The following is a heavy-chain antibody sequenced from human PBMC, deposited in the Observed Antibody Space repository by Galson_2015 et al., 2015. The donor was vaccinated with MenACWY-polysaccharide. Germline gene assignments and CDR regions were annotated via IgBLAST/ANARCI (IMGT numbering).Heavy chain of an antibody. D-gene: IGHD3-10*01. CDR3: AKDTGPGEYAYSWGTFDI. V-gene: IGHV3-23*01. CDR2: VSASGGST. CDR1: GFTFSSYA. J-gene: IGHJ3*02. Sequence: SLRLSCAASGFTFSSYAMSWVRQAPGKGLEWVSGVSASGGSTVYTESAKGRFTMSRDNSKRTLYLQMNSLRAEDTAVYYCAKDTGPGEYAYSWGTFDIWGRGTMVTGSP.